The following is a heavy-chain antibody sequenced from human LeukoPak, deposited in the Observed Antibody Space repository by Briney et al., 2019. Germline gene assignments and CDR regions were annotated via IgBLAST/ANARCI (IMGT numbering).Heavy chain of an antibody. CDR1: GFTFREVW. CDR3: AKYLSRCFDA. Sequence: SGGSPRLSCEASGFTFREVWMSWVHRAPGKGLEWLGHINQDGSSTGYVDSVRGRFTFSRDNSKNSLYLQMHSLRSEDTAVYYCAKYLSRCFDAWGQGALVTVSS. J-gene: IGHJ5*02. V-gene: IGHV3-7*03. D-gene: IGHD2-2*02. CDR2: INQDGSST.